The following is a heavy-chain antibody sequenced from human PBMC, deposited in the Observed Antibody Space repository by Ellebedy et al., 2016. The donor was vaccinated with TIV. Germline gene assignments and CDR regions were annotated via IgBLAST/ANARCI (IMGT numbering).Heavy chain of an antibody. CDR2: IAVYNGHT. V-gene: IGHV1-18*01. CDR1: RYTFTRYG. Sequence: ASVKVSXXVSRYTFTRYGMSWARQAPGQGLEWMGWIAVYNGHTKYAQKFQDRVVMTTETATSTVYMELRSLRSDDTAVYYCARSRLGGGHWYFDFWGRGTLVTVSS. CDR3: ARSRLGGGHWYFDF. J-gene: IGHJ2*01. D-gene: IGHD3-10*01.